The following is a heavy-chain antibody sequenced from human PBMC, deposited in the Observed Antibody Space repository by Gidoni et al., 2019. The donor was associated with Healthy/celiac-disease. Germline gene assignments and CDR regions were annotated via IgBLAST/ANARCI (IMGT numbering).Heavy chain of an antibody. CDR3: ARWIEGSGYSFDY. V-gene: IGHV3-33*01. CDR1: GFPFSSYG. CDR2: IWYDGSNK. D-gene: IGHD3-22*01. Sequence: VQLVESGGGVVQPGRSLRLSCAAAGFPFSSYGMHWVRQAPGKGLEWVAVIWYDGSNKYYADSVKGRFTISRDNSKNTLYLQMNSLRAEDTAVYYCARWIEGSGYSFDYWGQGTLVTVSS. J-gene: IGHJ4*02.